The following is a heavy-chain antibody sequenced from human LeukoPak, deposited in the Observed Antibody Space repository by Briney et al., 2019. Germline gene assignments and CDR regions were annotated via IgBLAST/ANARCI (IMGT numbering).Heavy chain of an antibody. CDR3: ARFYSNYLNIDY. V-gene: IGHV4-30-2*01. D-gene: IGHD4-11*01. CDR2: IYHSGST. CDR1: GGSISSGGYY. J-gene: IGHJ4*02. Sequence: KPSETLSLTCTVSGGSISSGGYYWSWIRQPPGKGLEWIGYIYHSGSTYYNPSLKSRVTISVDRSKNQFSLMLSSVTAADTAVYYCARFYSNYLNIDYWGQGTLVTVSS.